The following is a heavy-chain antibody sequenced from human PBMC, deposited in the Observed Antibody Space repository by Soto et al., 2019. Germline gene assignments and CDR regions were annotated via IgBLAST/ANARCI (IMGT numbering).Heavy chain of an antibody. CDR2: IIPNLGKT. CDR1: GGTFSSYT. CDR3: ARAPHHYFDY. J-gene: IGHJ4*02. V-gene: IGHV1-69*02. Sequence: SVKVSSKDSGGTFSSYTISWVRQAPGQGLEWMGRIIPNLGKTNYAQKFQGRVTITTDKSTSTAYMELSSLRFDNTAVYYGARAPHHYFDYWGQGTLVTVSS.